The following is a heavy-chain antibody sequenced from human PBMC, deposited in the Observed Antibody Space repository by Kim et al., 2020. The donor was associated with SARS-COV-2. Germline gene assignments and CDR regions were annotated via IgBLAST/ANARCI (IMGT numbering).Heavy chain of an antibody. CDR2: INHSGST. Sequence: SETLSLTCAVYGGSFSGYYWSWIRQPPGKGLEWIGEINHSGSTNYNPSLKSRVTISVDTSKNQFSLKLSSVTAADTAVYYCAREGSVTTVTTTGAWGQGTLVTVSS. CDR1: GGSFSGYY. D-gene: IGHD4-17*01. CDR3: AREGSVTTVTTTGA. V-gene: IGHV4-34*01. J-gene: IGHJ4*02.